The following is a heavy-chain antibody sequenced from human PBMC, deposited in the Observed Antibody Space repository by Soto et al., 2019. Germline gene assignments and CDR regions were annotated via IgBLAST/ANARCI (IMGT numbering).Heavy chain of an antibody. V-gene: IGHV1-2*04. CDR2: INPNSGGT. CDR3: ARDRVDIVATNPDDAFDI. Sequence: SVKVSCKASGYTFTGYYMHWVRQAPGQGLEWMGWINPNSGGTNYAQKFQGWVTMTRDTSISTAYMELSRLRSDDTAVYYCARDRVDIVATNPDDAFDIWGQGTMVTV. CDR1: GYTFTGYY. D-gene: IGHD5-12*01. J-gene: IGHJ3*02.